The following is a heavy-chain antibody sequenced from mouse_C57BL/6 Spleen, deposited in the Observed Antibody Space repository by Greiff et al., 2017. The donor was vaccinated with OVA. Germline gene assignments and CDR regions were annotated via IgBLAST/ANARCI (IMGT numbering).Heavy chain of an antibody. D-gene: IGHD4-1*01. CDR3: ARARANSYYFDY. J-gene: IGHJ2*01. V-gene: IGHV1-54*01. CDR2: INPGSGGT. Sequence: QVHVKQSGAELVRPGTSVKVSCKASGYAFTNYLIEWVKQRPGQGLEWIGVINPGSGGTNYNEQFKGKATLTADKSSSTSYMQLSSLTSEASAVYFCARARANSYYFDYWGQGTTLTVSS. CDR1: GYAFTNYL.